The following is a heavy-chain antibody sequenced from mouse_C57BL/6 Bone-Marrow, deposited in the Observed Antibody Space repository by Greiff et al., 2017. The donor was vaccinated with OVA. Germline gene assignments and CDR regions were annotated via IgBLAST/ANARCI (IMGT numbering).Heavy chain of an antibody. J-gene: IGHJ1*03. V-gene: IGHV1-5*01. CDR3: TRMVINWDWYFDV. Sequence: EVQLQQSGTVLARPGASVKMSCKTSGYTFTSYWMHWVKQRPGQGLDWIGAVYPGNSDTSYNQKFKGKAKLTAVTSASTAYMELSSLTNEDSAVYYCTRMVINWDWYFDVWGTGTTVTVSS. CDR1: GYTFTSYW. D-gene: IGHD4-1*01. CDR2: VYPGNSDT.